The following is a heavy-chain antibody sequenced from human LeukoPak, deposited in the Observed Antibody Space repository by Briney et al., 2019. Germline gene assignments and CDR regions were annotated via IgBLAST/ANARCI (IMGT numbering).Heavy chain of an antibody. Sequence: SQTLSLTCSVSGVSVSDGRYYWTWIRQHPGKGLEWIGYKYYSGSANYSPSLKSRLTISIDTSKNQFSLHLSSVTAADTATYYCATPYCSTISCLDVFNMWGQGTRVTVSS. CDR2: KYYSGSA. CDR1: GVSVSDGRYY. J-gene: IGHJ3*02. CDR3: ATPYCSTISCLDVFNM. D-gene: IGHD2-2*01. V-gene: IGHV4-31*03.